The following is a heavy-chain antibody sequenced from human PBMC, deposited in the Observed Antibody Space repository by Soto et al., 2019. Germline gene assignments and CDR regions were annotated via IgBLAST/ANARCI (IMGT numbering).Heavy chain of an antibody. J-gene: IGHJ6*02. CDR1: GFTFSSYA. Sequence: GGSLRLSCAASGFTFSSYAMHWVRQAPGKGLEWVAVISYDGSNKYYADSVKGRFTISRDNSKNTLYLQMNSLRAEDTAVYYCASPIGGGPGRGYYYYGMDVWGQGTTVTVSS. CDR3: ASPIGGGPGRGYYYYGMDV. CDR2: ISYDGSNK. V-gene: IGHV3-30-3*01. D-gene: IGHD3-10*01.